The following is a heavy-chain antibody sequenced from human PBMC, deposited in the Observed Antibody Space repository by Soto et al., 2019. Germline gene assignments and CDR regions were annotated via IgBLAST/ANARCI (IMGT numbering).Heavy chain of an antibody. J-gene: IGHJ5*02. CDR1: GGSISSTNW. D-gene: IGHD6-13*01. CDR3: ARVIATAVHWFDP. Sequence: QVQLQESGPGLVKPSGTLSLTCAVSGGSISSTNWWNWVRQPPGKGLEWIGEIYHSGSTNYNPSLKSRVTISVDKSKTQFSLKLTSVTAADTAVYYCARVIATAVHWFDPWGQGTLVTVSS. V-gene: IGHV4-4*02. CDR2: IYHSGST.